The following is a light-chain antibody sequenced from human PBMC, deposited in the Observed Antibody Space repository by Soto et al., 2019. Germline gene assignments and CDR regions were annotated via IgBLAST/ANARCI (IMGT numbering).Light chain of an antibody. CDR1: SSDVGGYNY. J-gene: IGLJ2*01. V-gene: IGLV2-14*03. CDR3: SSYTSSSPL. CDR2: DVS. Sequence: QSVLTQPASVSGSPGQSITISCTGTSSDVGGYNYVSWYQQHPGKAPKLLIFDVSNRPSGVSDRFSGSKSGNTASLTISGLQAEEEAEYYCSSYTSSSPLFGGGTKLTVL.